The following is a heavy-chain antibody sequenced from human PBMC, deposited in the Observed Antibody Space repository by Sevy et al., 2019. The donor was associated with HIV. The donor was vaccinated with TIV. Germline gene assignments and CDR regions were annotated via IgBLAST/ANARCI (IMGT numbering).Heavy chain of an antibody. J-gene: IGHJ3*02. CDR2: IRYDGSNE. CDR3: AKDRKVLLVVYAIPFDVFDI. V-gene: IGHV3-30*02. D-gene: IGHD2-8*02. CDR1: GLTFSNHA. Sequence: GGSLRLSCAASGLTFSNHAMHWVRQAPGKGLEWVAFIRYDGSNEYYADSVKGRFTISRDNSKNTLYLQMNSLRPEDTAVYYCAKDRKVLLVVYAIPFDVFDIWGQGTMVTVSS.